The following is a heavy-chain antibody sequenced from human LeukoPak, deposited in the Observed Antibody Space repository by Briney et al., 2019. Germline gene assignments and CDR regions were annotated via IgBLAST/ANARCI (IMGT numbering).Heavy chain of an antibody. J-gene: IGHJ4*02. V-gene: IGHV4-30-4*01. CDR2: IYYSGSS. Sequence: PSETLSLTCTVSGASISSGYYYWSWIRQPPGKGLEWIGYIYYSGSSNYNPSLQSRVIIPLDTPKNQFSLKLTSVAAAGAAVYYCARGGDDYSLFFDFWGQGTVVAVSS. CDR3: ARGGDDYSLFFDF. D-gene: IGHD4-11*01. CDR1: GASISSGYYY.